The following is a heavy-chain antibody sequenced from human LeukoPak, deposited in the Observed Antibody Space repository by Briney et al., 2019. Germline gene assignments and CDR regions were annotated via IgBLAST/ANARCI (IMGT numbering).Heavy chain of an antibody. CDR1: GFTFSSYA. V-gene: IGHV3-23*01. D-gene: IGHD3-22*01. CDR3: ARSITYYYDSSNPFDY. J-gene: IGHJ4*02. CDR2: ISGSGGST. Sequence: PGGSLRLSCAASGFTFSSYAMSWVRQAPGKGLEWVSAISGSGGSTYYADSVKGRFTISRDNSKNTLYLQMNSLRAEDTAVYYCARSITYYYDSSNPFDYWGQGTLVTVSS.